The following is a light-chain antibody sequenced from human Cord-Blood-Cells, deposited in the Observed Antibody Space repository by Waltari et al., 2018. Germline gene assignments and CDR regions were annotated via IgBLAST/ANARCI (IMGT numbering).Light chain of an antibody. V-gene: IGLV2-11*01. CDR3: CSYAGSYTYV. J-gene: IGLJ1*01. Sequence: QSALTQPRSVSGSPGQSVTISCTGTSSDVGGYNYVSWYQQPPGKAPKLMISDVNKRPSGGPGRFSGSKSGNPAALTISGLQAEDEADYYCCSYAGSYTYVFGTGTKVTVL. CDR1: SSDVGGYNY. CDR2: DVN.